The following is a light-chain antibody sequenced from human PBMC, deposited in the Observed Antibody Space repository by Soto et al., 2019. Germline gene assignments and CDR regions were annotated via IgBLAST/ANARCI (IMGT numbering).Light chain of an antibody. CDR3: QQTYSSPRT. CDR2: AAS. Sequence: DIQMTQSPSSLSASFSDRVTVTCRSSQSIRRSLNWYQQKPGKAPNLLIYAASSLQTGVPSRFTGSGSGTDFTLTISNLQPEDFAVYYCQQTYSSPRTFGQGTKVDIK. J-gene: IGKJ1*01. CDR1: QSIRRS. V-gene: IGKV1-39*01.